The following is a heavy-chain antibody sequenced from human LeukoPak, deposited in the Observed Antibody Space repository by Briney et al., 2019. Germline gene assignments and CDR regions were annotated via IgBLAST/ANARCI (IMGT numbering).Heavy chain of an antibody. CDR2: IKPDGSAQ. J-gene: IGHJ4*02. Sequence: GGSLRLSCAASGFTFSNSWMSWVRQAPGKGLEWVATIKPDGSAQYYVDSVKGRFTISRDNAKNSLFLQINSLRAEDTAVYYCARSTYDYGDYTLDYWGQGTLVTVSS. CDR3: ARSTYDYGDYTLDY. V-gene: IGHV3-7*01. CDR1: GFTFSNSW. D-gene: IGHD4-17*01.